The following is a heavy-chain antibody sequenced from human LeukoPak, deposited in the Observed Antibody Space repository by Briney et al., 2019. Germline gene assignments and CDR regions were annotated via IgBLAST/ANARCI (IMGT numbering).Heavy chain of an antibody. V-gene: IGHV4-30-4*08. CDR2: IYYSGST. Sequence: PSXTLSLTCTVSGGSISSGDYYWSWIRQPPGKGLEWIVYIYYSGSTYYNPSLKSRVTISVKKSKNKFSLKLSSVTAADTAVYYCARVREWELSYFDYWGQGTLVTVSS. J-gene: IGHJ4*02. CDR1: GGSISSGDYY. D-gene: IGHD1-26*01. CDR3: ARVREWELSYFDY.